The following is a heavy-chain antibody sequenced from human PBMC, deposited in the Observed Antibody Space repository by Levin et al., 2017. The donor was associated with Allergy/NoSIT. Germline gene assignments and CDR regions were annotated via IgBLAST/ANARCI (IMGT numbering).Heavy chain of an antibody. D-gene: IGHD3-10*01. CDR3: AKTPRRGYYGSGSYKGGFDY. Sequence: GESLKISCAASGFTFSSYAMSWVRQAPGKGLEWVSAISGSGGSTYYADSVKGRFTISRDNSKNTLYLQMNSLRAEDTAVYYCAKTPRRGYYGSGSYKGGFDYWGQGTLVTVSS. J-gene: IGHJ4*02. CDR1: GFTFSSYA. V-gene: IGHV3-23*01. CDR2: ISGSGGST.